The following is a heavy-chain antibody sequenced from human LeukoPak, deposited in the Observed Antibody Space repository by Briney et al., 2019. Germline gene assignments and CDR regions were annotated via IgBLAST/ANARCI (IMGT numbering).Heavy chain of an antibody. J-gene: IGHJ4*02. CDR2: ISGNNDNP. Sequence: ASVKVSCKYSAYTFSKFGINWARQAPGQGHEWMGWISGNNDNPNYGQKFQGRFTVTTDSSTSTAYMELRNLTFDDTAVYYCARDGTSADDYWGQGTLVTVSS. D-gene: IGHD1-26*01. CDR1: AYTFSKFG. V-gene: IGHV1-18*01. CDR3: ARDGTSADDY.